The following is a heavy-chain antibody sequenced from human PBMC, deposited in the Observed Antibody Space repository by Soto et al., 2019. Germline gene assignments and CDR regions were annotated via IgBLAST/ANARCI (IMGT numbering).Heavy chain of an antibody. CDR3: AKGTIAVAGYYFDY. Sequence: VQLLESGGGFVQPGGSLRLSCAASGFAFSSYAMSWVRQAPGKGLEWVSGISGSGSSTYYADSVKGRFTLSRDNSKNTLYLQMNRLRAEDTAVYYCAKGTIAVAGYYFDYWGQGSLVSVSS. CDR1: GFAFSSYA. J-gene: IGHJ4*02. V-gene: IGHV3-23*01. D-gene: IGHD6-19*01. CDR2: ISGSGSST.